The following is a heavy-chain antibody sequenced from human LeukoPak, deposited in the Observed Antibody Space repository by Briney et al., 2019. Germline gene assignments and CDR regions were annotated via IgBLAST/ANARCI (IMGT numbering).Heavy chain of an antibody. V-gene: IGHV3-23*01. CDR3: ARFLVSYGAYPSPFDI. J-gene: IGHJ3*02. D-gene: IGHD3-3*01. Sequence: GGSLRLSCAASGFTFSSCAMSWVRQAPGKGLEWVSAISGSGGSTYYADSVKGRFTISRDNSKNTLYLQMNSLRAEDTAVYYCARFLVSYGAYPSPFDIWGQGTMVTVSS. CDR2: ISGSGGST. CDR1: GFTFSSCA.